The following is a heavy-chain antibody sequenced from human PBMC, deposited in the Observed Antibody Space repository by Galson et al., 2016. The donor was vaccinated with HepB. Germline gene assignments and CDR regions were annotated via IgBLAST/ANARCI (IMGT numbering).Heavy chain of an antibody. Sequence: SETLSLTCTVSGGSISDPFWSWIRQPPGKGLEWIGLIHYSGDTKYNPSLKRRVTISVDTTKDKFSLKLTSVTAADTAVYYCATSPHGYALAPWGQGTLVTVSS. J-gene: IGHJ5*02. CDR2: IHYSGDT. CDR3: ATSPHGYALAP. V-gene: IGHV4-59*11. D-gene: IGHD5-18*01. CDR1: GGSISDPF.